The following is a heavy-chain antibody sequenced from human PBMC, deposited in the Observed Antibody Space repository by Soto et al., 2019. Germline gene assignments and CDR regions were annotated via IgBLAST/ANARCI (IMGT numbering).Heavy chain of an antibody. CDR3: ARTRDFWSGNDAFDI. V-gene: IGHV4-61*01. CDR1: GGSVSSGSYY. Sequence: PSETLSLTCTVPGGSVSSGSYYWSWIRQPPGKGLEWIGYMYYSGSTNYNPSLKSRVTISLDTSKNQFSLKLSSVTAADTAVYFCARTRDFWSGNDAFDIWGQGTMVTVS. J-gene: IGHJ3*02. D-gene: IGHD3-3*01. CDR2: MYYSGST.